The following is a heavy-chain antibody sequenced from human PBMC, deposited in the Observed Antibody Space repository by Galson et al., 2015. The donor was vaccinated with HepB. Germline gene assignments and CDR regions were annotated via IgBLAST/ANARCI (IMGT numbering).Heavy chain of an antibody. Sequence: SCKASGGTFSSYAISWVRQAPGQGLEWMGGIIPIFGTANYAQKFQGRVTITADESTSTAYMELSRLRSEDTAVYYCASGGRGGNCGGDGYESGEYFQHWGQGTLVTVSS. CDR2: IIPIFGTA. CDR3: ASGGRGGNCGGDGYESGEYFQH. J-gene: IGHJ1*01. CDR1: GGTFSSYA. V-gene: IGHV1-69*01. D-gene: IGHD2-21*02.